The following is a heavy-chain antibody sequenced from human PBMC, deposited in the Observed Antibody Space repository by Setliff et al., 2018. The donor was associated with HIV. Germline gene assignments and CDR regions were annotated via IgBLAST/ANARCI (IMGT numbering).Heavy chain of an antibody. CDR2: IYYSGIT. CDR1: GGSISSHY. J-gene: IGHJ6*02. CDR3: ARDRTDYNVLTGQNYYYYGMDV. Sequence: SETLSLTCTVSGGSISSHYWSWIRQPPGKGLEWIGYIYYSGITNYNPSLKSRVTISVDTSKNQFSLKLSSVTAADTAVYYYARDRTDYNVLTGQNYYYYGMDVWGQGTTVTVSS. D-gene: IGHD3-9*01. V-gene: IGHV4-59*11.